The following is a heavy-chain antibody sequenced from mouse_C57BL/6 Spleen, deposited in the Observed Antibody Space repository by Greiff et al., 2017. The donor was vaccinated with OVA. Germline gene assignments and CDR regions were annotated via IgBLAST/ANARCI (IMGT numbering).Heavy chain of an antibody. CDR3: TRVPYGNYRMDY. Sequence: EVKLMESGEGLVKPGGSLKLSCAASGFTFSSYAMSWVRQTPEKRLEWVAYISSGGDYIYYADTVKGRFTISRDNARNTLYLQMSSLKSEDTAMYYCTRVPYGNYRMDYWGQGTSVTVSS. D-gene: IGHD2-1*01. CDR2: ISSGGDYI. V-gene: IGHV5-9-1*02. CDR1: GFTFSSYA. J-gene: IGHJ4*01.